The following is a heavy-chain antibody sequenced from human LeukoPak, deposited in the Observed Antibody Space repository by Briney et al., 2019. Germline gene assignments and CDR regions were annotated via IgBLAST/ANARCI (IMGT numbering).Heavy chain of an antibody. V-gene: IGHV3-21*01. CDR3: TRRYCTATNCYSFDY. D-gene: IGHD2-15*01. J-gene: IGHJ4*02. Sequence: PGGSLRLSCVASGFTFSTYSMNWVRQAPGKGLEWVSSISSTSGYISYTDSVKGRFTISRDNAKNSLYLQMNSLRAEDTAVYYCTRRYCTATNCYSFDYWGQGTLVTVSS. CDR2: ISSTSGYI. CDR1: GFTFSTYS.